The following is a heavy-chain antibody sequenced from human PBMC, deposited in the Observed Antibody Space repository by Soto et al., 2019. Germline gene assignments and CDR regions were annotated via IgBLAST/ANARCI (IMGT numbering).Heavy chain of an antibody. CDR1: GGSISSSSYY. V-gene: IGHV4-39*01. CDR2: IYYSGST. J-gene: IGHJ1*01. Sequence: SETLSLTCTVSGGSISSSSYYWGWIRQPPGKGLEWIGSIYYSGSTYYNPSLKSRVTISVDTSKNQFSLKLSSVTAADTAVYYCARHQGYCSGGSCYQRFREYFQHWGQGTLVTVSS. CDR3: ARHQGYCSGGSCYQRFREYFQH. D-gene: IGHD2-15*01.